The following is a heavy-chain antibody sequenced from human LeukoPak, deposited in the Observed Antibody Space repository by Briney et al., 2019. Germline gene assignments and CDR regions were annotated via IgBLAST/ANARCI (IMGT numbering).Heavy chain of an antibody. D-gene: IGHD3-10*01. J-gene: IGHJ6*02. V-gene: IGHV4-4*07. Sequence: SETLSPTCTVSGGSIRSYYWNWIRQPAGKGLEWIGRVYLTGYTNYNPSLKSRVTMSVDTSKNQFSLRLSSVTAADTAVYYCARGLGVRGLPQDSYYNGMEVWGQGTTVTVPS. CDR3: ARGLGVRGLPQDSYYNGMEV. CDR1: GGSIRSYY. CDR2: VYLTGYT.